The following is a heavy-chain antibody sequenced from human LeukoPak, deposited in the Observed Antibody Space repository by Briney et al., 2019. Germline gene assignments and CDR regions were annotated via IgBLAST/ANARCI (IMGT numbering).Heavy chain of an antibody. Sequence: ASVKVSCKASGGTFSSYAISWVRQAPGQGLEWMGGIIPIFGTANYAQKFQGRVTITTDEPTSTAYMELSSLRSEDTAVYYCASPLNWNPDGHYYYYYMDVWGKGTTVTVSS. D-gene: IGHD1-1*01. CDR2: IIPIFGTA. J-gene: IGHJ6*03. V-gene: IGHV1-69*05. CDR1: GGTFSSYA. CDR3: ASPLNWNPDGHYYYYYMDV.